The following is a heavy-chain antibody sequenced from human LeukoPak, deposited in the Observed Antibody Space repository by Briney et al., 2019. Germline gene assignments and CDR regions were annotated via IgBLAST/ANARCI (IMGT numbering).Heavy chain of an antibody. V-gene: IGHV3-23*01. D-gene: IGHD3-22*01. Sequence: GGSLRLSCAACGFTVSSNYMSWVRQAPGKGLEWVSAISGSGGSTYYADSVKGRFTIPRDNSKNTLYLQMNSLRAEDTAVYYCANVGVSGYYAVPGDYWGQGTLVTVSS. CDR3: ANVGVSGYYAVPGDY. CDR2: ISGSGGST. J-gene: IGHJ4*02. CDR1: GFTVSSNY.